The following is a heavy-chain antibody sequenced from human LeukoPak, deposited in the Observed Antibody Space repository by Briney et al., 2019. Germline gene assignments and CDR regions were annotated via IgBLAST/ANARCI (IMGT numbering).Heavy chain of an antibody. D-gene: IGHD4-23*01. CDR1: GYSISSGYY. CDR3: AKDAGGNFFYFDY. CDR2: IYHSGST. J-gene: IGHJ4*02. V-gene: IGHV4-38-2*02. Sequence: SETLSLTCTVSGYSISSGYYWGWIRQPPGKGLEWIGSIYHSGSTYYNPSLKSRVTISVDTSKNQFSLKLSSVTAADTALYYCAKDAGGNFFYFDYWGQGTLVTVSS.